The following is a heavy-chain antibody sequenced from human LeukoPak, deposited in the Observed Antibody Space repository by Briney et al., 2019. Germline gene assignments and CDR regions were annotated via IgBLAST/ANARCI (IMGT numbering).Heavy chain of an antibody. V-gene: IGHV3-30*18. Sequence: PGGSLRLSCAASGFTFSSYGMHWVRQAPGKGLEWVAVISYDGSNKYYADSVKGRFTISRDNTKNTLYLQMNSQRAEDTAVYYCAKDQTGSPDYWGQGTLVTVSS. D-gene: IGHD6-13*01. CDR2: ISYDGSNK. J-gene: IGHJ4*02. CDR3: AKDQTGSPDY. CDR1: GFTFSSYG.